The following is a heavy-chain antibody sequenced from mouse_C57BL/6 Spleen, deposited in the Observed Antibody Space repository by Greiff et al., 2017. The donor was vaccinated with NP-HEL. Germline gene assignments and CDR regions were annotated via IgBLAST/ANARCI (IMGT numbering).Heavy chain of an antibody. CDR1: GYTFTSYG. J-gene: IGHJ3*01. Sequence: QVQLQQSGAELARPGASVKLSCKASGYTFTSYGISWVKQRTGQGLEWIGEIYPRSGNTYYNEKFKGKATLTADKSSSTAYMELRSLTSEDSAVYFCARPYGSSYGWFAYWGQGTLVTVSA. D-gene: IGHD1-1*01. CDR3: ARPYGSSYGWFAY. CDR2: IYPRSGNT. V-gene: IGHV1-81*01.